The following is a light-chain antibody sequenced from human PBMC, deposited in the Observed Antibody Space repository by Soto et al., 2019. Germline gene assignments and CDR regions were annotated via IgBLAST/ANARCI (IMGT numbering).Light chain of an antibody. CDR1: SSDVGGYNY. CDR3: SSYTSGSTPYV. Sequence: QSALTQPASVSGSPGQSITISCTGTSSDVGGYNYVSWYQQHPGKAPKLMIYEVSNRPSGVSNRFSGSKSGNTASLTISGLRAEDEADYYCSSYTSGSTPYVFGTGTKLTVL. CDR2: EVS. V-gene: IGLV2-14*01. J-gene: IGLJ1*01.